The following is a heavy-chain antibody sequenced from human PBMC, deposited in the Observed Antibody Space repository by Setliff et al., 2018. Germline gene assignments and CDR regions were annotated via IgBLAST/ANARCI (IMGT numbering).Heavy chain of an antibody. CDR3: ARDSLTTLRRRSFDI. D-gene: IGHD1-1*01. Sequence: SETLSLTCAVYGGSFSGYYWGWIRQPQGKGLEWIGEINHSVSTNYNPSLKSRVTISVDTSKNQFSLTLSSVTAADTDVYYCARDSLTTLRRRSFDIWGQGTMVTVSS. CDR1: GGSFSGYY. J-gene: IGHJ3*02. V-gene: IGHV4-34*01. CDR2: INHSVST.